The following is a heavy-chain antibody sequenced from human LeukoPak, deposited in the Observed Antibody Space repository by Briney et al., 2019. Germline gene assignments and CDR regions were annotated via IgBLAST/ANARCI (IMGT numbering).Heavy chain of an antibody. D-gene: IGHD3-22*01. Sequence: SETLSLTCTVSGGSISSYYWSWIRQPPGKGLEWIGYIYYSGSTNYNPSLKSRVTISVDTSKNQFSLKLSSVTAADTAVYYCARGTYYYDSSGRNPGYYFDYWGQGTLVTVSS. CDR2: IYYSGST. CDR1: GGSISSYY. J-gene: IGHJ4*02. CDR3: ARGTYYYDSSGRNPGYYFDY. V-gene: IGHV4-59*01.